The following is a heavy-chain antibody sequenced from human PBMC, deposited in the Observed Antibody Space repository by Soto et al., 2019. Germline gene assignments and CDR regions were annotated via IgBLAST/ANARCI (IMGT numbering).Heavy chain of an antibody. CDR2: INHSGST. D-gene: IGHD6-13*01. J-gene: IGHJ5*02. Sequence: SETLSLTCAVYGGSFSGYYWSWSRQPPGKGLEWIGEINHSGSTNYNPSLKSRVTISVDTSKNQFSLKLSSVTAADTAVYYCARRPSSSWQPYNWFDPWGQGTLVTVSS. CDR3: ARRPSSSWQPYNWFDP. CDR1: GGSFSGYY. V-gene: IGHV4-34*01.